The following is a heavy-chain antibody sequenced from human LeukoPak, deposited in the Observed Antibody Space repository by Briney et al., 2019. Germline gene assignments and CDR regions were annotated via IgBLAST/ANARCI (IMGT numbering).Heavy chain of an antibody. J-gene: IGHJ6*02. CDR3: ATVPGKQLRYYYYGMDV. V-gene: IGHV1-24*01. CDR2: FDPEDGET. CDR1: GYTLTELS. D-gene: IGHD6-13*01. Sequence: ASVKVSCKVSGYTLTELSMHWVRQAPGKGLEWMGGFDPEDGETIYAQKFQGRVTMTEDTSTDTAYMELSSLRPEDTAVYYCATVPGKQLRYYYYGMDVWGQGTTVTVSS.